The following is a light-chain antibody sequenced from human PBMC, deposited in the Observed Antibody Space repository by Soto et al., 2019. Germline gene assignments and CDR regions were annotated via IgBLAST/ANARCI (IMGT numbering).Light chain of an antibody. CDR3: GGWDDSLSGPV. CDR2: RNN. Sequence: QSVLTQPPSASGTPGQRVNISCSGSSSNIGSNYVYWYRQFPGTAPKLLIQRNNQRPSGVPARFSGSKSGTSASLAISGLRSEDEADYYCGGWDDSLSGPVFGGGTSSPS. V-gene: IGLV1-47*01. J-gene: IGLJ2*01. CDR1: SSNIGSNY.